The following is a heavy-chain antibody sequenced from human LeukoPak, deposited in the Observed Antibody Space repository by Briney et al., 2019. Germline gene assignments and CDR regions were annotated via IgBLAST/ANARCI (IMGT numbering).Heavy chain of an antibody. Sequence: SVKVSCKASGGTFSSYAISWVRQAPGQGLEWMGGIIPIFGTANYAQKFQGRVTITADESTSTAYMELSSLRSEDTAVYYCATSFPLGGYNWFDPWGQGTLVTVSS. CDR3: ATSFPLGGYNWFDP. CDR2: IIPIFGTA. CDR1: GGTFSSYA. V-gene: IGHV1-69*13. D-gene: IGHD3-16*01. J-gene: IGHJ5*02.